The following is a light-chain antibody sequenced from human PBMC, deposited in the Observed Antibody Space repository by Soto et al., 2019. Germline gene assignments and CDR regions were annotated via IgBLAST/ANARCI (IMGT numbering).Light chain of an antibody. Sequence: QSVLTQPASVSGSPGQSITISCTGTGSDVGGYNFVSWYQQYPGKAPKLMIYEVTNRPSGVSNRFSGSKSGNTASLTISGLQAEDEADYYCSSYTSTNTLNWVFGGGTKVTVL. CDR3: SSYTSTNTLNWV. V-gene: IGLV2-14*01. CDR2: EVT. J-gene: IGLJ3*02. CDR1: GSDVGGYNF.